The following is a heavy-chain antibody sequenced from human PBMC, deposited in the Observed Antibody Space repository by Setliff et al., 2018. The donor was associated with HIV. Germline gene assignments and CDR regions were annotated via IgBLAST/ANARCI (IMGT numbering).Heavy chain of an antibody. Sequence: SETLSLTCSVSGDSISNYFWTWIRQPAGKGLEWIGRINTRGNTNYNPSLKSRVTMSIDTSKNQFSLNLASVTAADTAVYYCARHSGVMSPEKGRFDPWGQGTLVTVSS. D-gene: IGHD3-16*01. CDR1: GDSISNYF. J-gene: IGHJ5*02. V-gene: IGHV4-4*07. CDR2: INTRGNT. CDR3: ARHSGVMSPEKGRFDP.